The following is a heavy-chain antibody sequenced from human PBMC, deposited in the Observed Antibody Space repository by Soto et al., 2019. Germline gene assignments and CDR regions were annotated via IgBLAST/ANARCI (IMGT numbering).Heavy chain of an antibody. Sequence: SETLSLTCTVSGGTISSYDWSWIRQPPGKGLEWIGYIYYSGSTNYNPSLKSRVTISVDTSKNQFSLKLSSVTAADTAVYYCARADYYDSSGYFYGFDYWGQGTLVTVSS. CDR3: ARADYYDSSGYFYGFDY. D-gene: IGHD3-22*01. J-gene: IGHJ4*02. V-gene: IGHV4-59*01. CDR2: IYYSGST. CDR1: GGTISSYD.